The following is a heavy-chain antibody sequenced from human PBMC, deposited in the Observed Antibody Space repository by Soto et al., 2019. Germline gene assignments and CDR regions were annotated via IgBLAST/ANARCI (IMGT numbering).Heavy chain of an antibody. CDR3: ARDYIEAWAFYYYGMDV. V-gene: IGHV3-48*03. J-gene: IGHJ6*02. Sequence: GGSLRLSCAASGFTFSSYEMNWVRQAPGKGLEWVSYISSSGSTIYYADSVKGRFTISRDNAKNSLYLQMNSLRAEDTAVYYCARDYIEAWAFYYYGMDVWGQGTTVTVSS. CDR2: ISSSGSTI. CDR1: GFTFSSYE. D-gene: IGHD6-6*01.